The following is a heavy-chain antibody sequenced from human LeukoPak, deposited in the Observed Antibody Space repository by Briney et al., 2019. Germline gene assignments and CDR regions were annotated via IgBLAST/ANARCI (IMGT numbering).Heavy chain of an antibody. CDR3: ARVAVPAAIVGWFDP. J-gene: IGHJ5*02. CDR2: ISYDGSNK. V-gene: IGHV3-30*04. D-gene: IGHD2-2*01. Sequence: PGGSLRLSCAASGFTFSSYAMHWVRQAPGKGLEWVAVISYDGSNKYYADSVKGRFTISRDNPKNTLYLQMNSLRAEDTAVYYCARVAVPAAIVGWFDPWGQGTLVTVSS. CDR1: GFTFSSYA.